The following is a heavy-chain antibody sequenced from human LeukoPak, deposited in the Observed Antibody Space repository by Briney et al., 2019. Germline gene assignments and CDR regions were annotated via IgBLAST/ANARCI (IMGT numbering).Heavy chain of an antibody. CDR3: ARDLDGHNLLDFYY. V-gene: IGHV4-34*01. D-gene: IGHD5-24*01. J-gene: IGHJ4*02. CDR1: RGSFSGYY. Sequence: SETLSLTCAVYRGSFSGYYWSWIRQPPGKGLEWIGEISHSGSTNYNPSLKSRVTISVDTSKNQFSLKLSSVTAADTAVYYCARDLDGHNLLDFYYWGQGTLVTVSS. CDR2: ISHSGST.